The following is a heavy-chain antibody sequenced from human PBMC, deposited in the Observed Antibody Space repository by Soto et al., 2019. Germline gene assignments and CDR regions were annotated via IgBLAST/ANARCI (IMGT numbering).Heavy chain of an antibody. CDR1: GGSISSGDYY. D-gene: IGHD3-3*01. CDR2: IYYSGST. Sequence: QVQLQESGPGLVKPSQTLSLTCTVSGGSISSGDYYWSWIRQPPGKGLEWIGYIYYSGSTYYNPSLKRRVTISVDTSKNQFSLKLSSVTAADTAVYYCARDLPGPYDFWVHWPPYGMDVWGQGTTVTVSS. J-gene: IGHJ6*02. V-gene: IGHV4-30-4*01. CDR3: ARDLPGPYDFWVHWPPYGMDV.